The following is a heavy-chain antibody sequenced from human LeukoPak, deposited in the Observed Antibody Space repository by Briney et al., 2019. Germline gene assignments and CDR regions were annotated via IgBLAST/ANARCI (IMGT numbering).Heavy chain of an antibody. CDR2: IIPIFGTA. CDR3: ARDSYDYVWGSYRTWFDP. V-gene: IGHV1-69*13. Sequence: SVKVSCKASGGTFSSYAISWVRQAPGQGLEWMGGIIPIFGTANYAQKFQGRVTITADESTSTAHMELSSLRSEDTAVYYCARDSYDYVWGSYRTWFDPWGQGTLVTVSS. D-gene: IGHD3-16*02. J-gene: IGHJ5*02. CDR1: GGTFSSYA.